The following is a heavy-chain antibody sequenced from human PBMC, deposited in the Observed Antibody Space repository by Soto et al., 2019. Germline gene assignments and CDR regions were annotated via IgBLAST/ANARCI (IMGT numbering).Heavy chain of an antibody. CDR1: GGTFSSYA. D-gene: IGHD3-22*01. J-gene: IGHJ4*02. CDR2: IIPIFGTA. CDR3: ARVPYYYDSSGYYYGYFDY. V-gene: IGHV1-69*13. Sequence: ASVKVSCKASGGTFSSYAISWVRQAPGQGLEWMGGIIPIFGTANYAQKFQGRVTITADESTSTAYMELSSLRSEDTAVYYCARVPYYYDSSGYYYGYFDYWGQGTLVTAPQ.